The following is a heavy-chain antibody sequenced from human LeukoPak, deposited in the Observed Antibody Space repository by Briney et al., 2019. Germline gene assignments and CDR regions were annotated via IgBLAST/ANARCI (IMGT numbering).Heavy chain of an antibody. CDR3: AKDIKKGPGYYYYGMDV. V-gene: IGHV3-9*01. CDR1: GFTFDDYA. CDR2: ISWNSGSI. J-gene: IGHJ6*02. Sequence: GRSLRLSCAASGFTFDDYAMHWVRQAPGKGLEWVSGISWNSGSIGYADSVKGRFTISRDNAKNSLYLQMNSLRAEDTALYYCAKDIKKGPGYYYYGMDVWGQGTTVTVSS.